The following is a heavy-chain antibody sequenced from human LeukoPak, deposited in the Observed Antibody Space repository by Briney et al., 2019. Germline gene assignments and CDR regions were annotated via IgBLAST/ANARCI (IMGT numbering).Heavy chain of an antibody. CDR1: GYSFTSYW. Sequence: GESLKISCKGSGYSFTSYWIGWVRPMPGKGLEWMGIIYPGDSDNRYSPSFQGQVTISADKSISTAYLQWSSLKASDTAMYYCARTNWGFNDDQGMDVWGQGTTVTVSS. D-gene: IGHD7-27*01. V-gene: IGHV5-51*01. CDR2: IYPGDSDN. J-gene: IGHJ6*02. CDR3: ARTNWGFNDDQGMDV.